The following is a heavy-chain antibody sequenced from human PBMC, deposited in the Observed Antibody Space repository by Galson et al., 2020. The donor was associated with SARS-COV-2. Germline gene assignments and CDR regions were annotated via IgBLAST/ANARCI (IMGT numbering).Heavy chain of an antibody. J-gene: IGHJ4*02. Sequence: GESLKISCAASGFTFSNAWMSWVRQAPGKGLEWVGRIKSKTDGGTTDYAAPVKGRFTISRDDSKNTLYLQMNSLKTEDTAVFYCTTNLRIDDYVWWSYRIEGYWGQGTLVTVFS. CDR2: IKSKTDGGTT. D-gene: IGHD3-16*02. V-gene: IGHV3-15*01. CDR1: GFTFSNAW. CDR3: TTNLRIDDYVWWSYRIEGY.